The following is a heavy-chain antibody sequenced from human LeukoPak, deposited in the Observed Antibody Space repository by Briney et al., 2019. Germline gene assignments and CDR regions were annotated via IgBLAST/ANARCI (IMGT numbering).Heavy chain of an antibody. V-gene: IGHV3-23*01. Sequence: GGSLRLSCAASGFTFSSYAMSWVRQAPGKGLEWVSAISGSGGSTYYADSVKGRFTISRDNSKNTLYLQMNSLRAEDTAVYYRAKCADFWSGYNWFDPWGQGTLVTVSS. CDR1: GFTFSSYA. CDR3: AKCADFWSGYNWFDP. J-gene: IGHJ5*02. CDR2: ISGSGGST. D-gene: IGHD3-3*01.